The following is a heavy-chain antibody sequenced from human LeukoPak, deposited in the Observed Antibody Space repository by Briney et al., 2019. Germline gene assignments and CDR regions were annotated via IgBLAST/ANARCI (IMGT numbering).Heavy chain of an antibody. J-gene: IGHJ5*02. CDR2: IIPIFGTA. D-gene: IGHD3-3*01. V-gene: IGHV1-69*13. CDR1: GGTFSIYA. CDR3: AREKNFWSGYHNWFDP. Sequence: GASVKVSCKASGGTFSIYAISWVRQAPGQGPEWMGGIIPIFGTANYAQRFQGRVTITADESTSTAYMELSSLRSEDTAVYYCAREKNFWSGYHNWFDPWGQGTLVTVSS.